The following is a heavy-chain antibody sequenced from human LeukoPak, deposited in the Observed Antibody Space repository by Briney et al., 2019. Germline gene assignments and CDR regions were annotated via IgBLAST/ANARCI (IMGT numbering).Heavy chain of an antibody. V-gene: IGHV3-7*01. CDR1: GFTFSGNW. Sequence: GESLRLSCVASGFTFSGNWMTWVRQAPGRGLEWVAIINEGGGLKYYVDSVKGRFTISRDNTNNSLFLQLISLTVDDTAVYYCARVGRSGWDFDHWGQGTLVTVSS. CDR3: ARVGRSGWDFDH. CDR2: INEGGGLK. J-gene: IGHJ4*02. D-gene: IGHD6-19*01.